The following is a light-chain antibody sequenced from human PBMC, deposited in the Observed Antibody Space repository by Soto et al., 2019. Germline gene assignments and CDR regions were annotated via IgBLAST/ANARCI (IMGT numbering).Light chain of an antibody. V-gene: IGKV3-20*01. J-gene: IGKJ1*01. CDR2: GAS. CDR1: QSVSSSY. Sequence: DIVLTQSPGTLSLSPGERATLSCRASQSVSSSYLAWYQQKPGQAPRLLMYGASSRATGIPDRFSGSGSGTDFTLTISRLEPEDFAVYSCQQYGSSPWTFGQGTKVEIK. CDR3: QQYGSSPWT.